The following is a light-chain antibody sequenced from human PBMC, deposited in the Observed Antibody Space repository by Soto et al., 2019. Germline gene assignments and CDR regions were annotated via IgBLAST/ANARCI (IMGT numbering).Light chain of an antibody. V-gene: IGKV1-33*01. CDR1: QDISVY. CDR2: DAS. CDR3: QHYDDVLVT. J-gene: IGKJ4*01. Sequence: DIQLTQSPSSLSASVGETVTVTCQARQDISVYLNWYQEKPGKAPTLLIYDASNLKTGVPSRFSGLGSGTHFTLTISNLQPEDIATYFCQHYDDVLVTFGGGTKVEI.